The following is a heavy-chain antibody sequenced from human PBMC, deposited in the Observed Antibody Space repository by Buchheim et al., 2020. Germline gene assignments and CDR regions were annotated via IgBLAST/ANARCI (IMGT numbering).Heavy chain of an antibody. CDR3: AKEGDTSNWAAWD. CDR1: EFTFSTYG. V-gene: IGHV3-30*18. Sequence: QVQLMESGGGVVQPGRSLRLSCAASEFTFSTYGMHWVRQAPGKGLEWVAVTSYDGSTKRYADSVKGRFIISRDNSKNTLFLQLNSLRAEDTAVYYCAKEGDTSNWAAWDWGQGTL. D-gene: IGHD2-2*01. CDR2: TSYDGSTK. J-gene: IGHJ4*02.